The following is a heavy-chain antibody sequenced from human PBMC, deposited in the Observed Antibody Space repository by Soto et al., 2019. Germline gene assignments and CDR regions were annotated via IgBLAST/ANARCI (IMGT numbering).Heavy chain of an antibody. J-gene: IGHJ4*02. D-gene: IGHD2-2*01. CDR3: ARTKTSSTSFHVDY. CDR2: IYYSGST. CDR1: GGSISSGDYY. Sequence: QVQLQESGPGLVKPSQTLSLTCTVSGGSISSGDYYWTWIRQHPGKGLEWIGYIYYSGSTQHNPSHKSRITISVDTSKNQFSLKLNSGTAADTAVYYCARTKTSSTSFHVDYWGQGTQVTVSS. V-gene: IGHV4-31*03.